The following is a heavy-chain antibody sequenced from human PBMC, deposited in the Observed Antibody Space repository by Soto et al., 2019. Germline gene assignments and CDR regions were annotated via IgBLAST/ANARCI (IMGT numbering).Heavy chain of an antibody. Sequence: QVQLVESGGGVVQPGRSLRLSCAASGFTFSSYAMHWVRQAPGKGLEWVAVISYDGSNKYYADSVKGRFTISRDNSKNKWYVKMNSRRAENTALYYGARDRAQWLAKKTSGGQGTLVPV. CDR3: ARDRAQWLAKKTS. D-gene: IGHD6-19*01. CDR1: GFTFSSYA. J-gene: IGHJ4*02. V-gene: IGHV3-30-3*01. CDR2: ISYDGSNK.